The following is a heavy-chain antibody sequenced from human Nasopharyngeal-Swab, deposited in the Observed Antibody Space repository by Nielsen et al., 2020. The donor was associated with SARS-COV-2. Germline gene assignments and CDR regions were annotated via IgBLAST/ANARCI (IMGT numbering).Heavy chain of an antibody. CDR2: ISSSGSTI. Sequence: GGSLRLSCAASGFTFSDYYMSWIRQAPGKGLEWVSYISSSGSTISYADSVKGRFTISRDNAKNSLYLQMNSLRAEDTAVYYCASLLWFGELPSDYYYYGMDVWGQGTTVTVSS. CDR1: GFTFSDYY. J-gene: IGHJ6*02. D-gene: IGHD3-10*01. V-gene: IGHV3-11*04. CDR3: ASLLWFGELPSDYYYYGMDV.